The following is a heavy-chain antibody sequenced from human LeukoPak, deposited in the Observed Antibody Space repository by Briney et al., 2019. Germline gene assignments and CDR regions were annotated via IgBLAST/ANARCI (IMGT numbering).Heavy chain of an antibody. D-gene: IGHD3-10*01. V-gene: IGHV3-21*01. J-gene: IGHJ6*02. CDR1: GFTFSSYS. Sequence: GGSLRLSCAASGFTFSSYSMNWVRQAPGKGLEWVSSISSSSSYIYYADSVKGRFTISRDNAKNSLYLQMNSLRAEDTAVYYCANVLLWFGESLTDYYGMDVWGQGTTVTVSS. CDR3: ANVLLWFGESLTDYYGMDV. CDR2: ISSSSSYI.